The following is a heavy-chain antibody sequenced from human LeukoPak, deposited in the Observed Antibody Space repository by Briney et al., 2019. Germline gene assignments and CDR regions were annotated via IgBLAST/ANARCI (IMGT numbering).Heavy chain of an antibody. V-gene: IGHV4-34*01. CDR3: ASSDEGADGHYFDY. Sequence: PSETLSLTCAVYGGSFSAYYWSWVRQPPGKGLEWIGEINHSGSTNYNPSLKSRVTMSVDTSKNQFSLKLSSVTAADTAVYYCASSDEGADGHYFDYWGQGTLVTVSS. CDR1: GGSFSAYY. J-gene: IGHJ4*02. CDR2: INHSGST. D-gene: IGHD5-24*01.